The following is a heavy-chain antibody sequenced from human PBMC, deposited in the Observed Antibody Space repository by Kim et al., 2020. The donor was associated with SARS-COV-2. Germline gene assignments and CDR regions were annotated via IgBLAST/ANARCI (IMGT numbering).Heavy chain of an antibody. CDR3: AKARSLSTVVTGFDY. Sequence: ADSGKGRFTISRDNSRNTVHLQMNGLRGEDTATYYCAKARSLSTVVTGFDYWGQGTLVTVSS. D-gene: IGHD4-17*01. V-gene: IGHV3-23*01. J-gene: IGHJ4*02.